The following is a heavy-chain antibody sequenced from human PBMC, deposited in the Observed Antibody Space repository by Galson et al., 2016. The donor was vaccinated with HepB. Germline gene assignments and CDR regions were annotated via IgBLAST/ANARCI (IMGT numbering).Heavy chain of an antibody. CDR2: IYYSGTT. CDR3: ARGDHFWAGNFDF. CDR1: GGSISSFY. V-gene: IGHV4-59*01. D-gene: IGHD1-14*01. Sequence: SETLSLTCTVSGGSISSFYWNWIRQPPGKGLEWIGYIYYSGTTNYNPSLKSRVAISIDTSKNQFSLKLSSVTAADTAVYFCARGDHFWAGNFDFWGRGTLVTVSS. J-gene: IGHJ2*01.